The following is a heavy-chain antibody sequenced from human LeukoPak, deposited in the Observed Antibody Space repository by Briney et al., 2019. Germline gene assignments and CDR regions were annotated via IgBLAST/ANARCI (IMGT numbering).Heavy chain of an antibody. Sequence: GGSLRLSCAASGFTFSSYSMYWARQAPGKGLEWVSGINWNGGSTGYADSVKGRFTISRDNAKNSLYLQMNSLRAEDTALYHCARVEVGAPPHYYYYYMDVWGKGTTVTVSS. CDR3: ARVEVGAPPHYYYYYMDV. CDR2: INWNGGST. V-gene: IGHV3-20*01. J-gene: IGHJ6*03. D-gene: IGHD1-26*01. CDR1: GFTFSSYS.